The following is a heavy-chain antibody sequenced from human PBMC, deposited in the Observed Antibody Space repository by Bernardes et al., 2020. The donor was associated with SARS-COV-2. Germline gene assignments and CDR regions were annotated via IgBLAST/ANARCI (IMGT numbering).Heavy chain of an antibody. V-gene: IGHV1-24*01. CDR3: ATGHYDFWSGLFDY. D-gene: IGHD3-3*01. J-gene: IGHJ4*02. CDR2: FDPEDGET. Sequence: ASVKVSCKVSGYTLTELSMHWVRQAPGKGLEWMGGFDPEDGETIYAQKFQGRVTMTEDTSTDTAYMELSSLRSEDTAVYYCATGHYDFWSGLFDYWGQGTLVTVSS. CDR1: GYTLTELS.